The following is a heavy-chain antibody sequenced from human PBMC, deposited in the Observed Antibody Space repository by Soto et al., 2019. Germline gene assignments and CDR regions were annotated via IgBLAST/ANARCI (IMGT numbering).Heavy chain of an antibody. V-gene: IGHV1-2*02. CDR3: ARAVHTMVQGVRFRVDQ. CDR2: INPNGGGT. J-gene: IGHJ4*02. CDR1: GYTFTAYY. Sequence: QVQLVQSGAEMKKPGASVKVSCESSGYTFTAYYIHWVRQAPGHGLEWVGWINPNGGGTKYAQKFQGRVTMTRDTSINTAYMELTRLTSDDTAVYYCARAVHTMVQGVRFRVDQWGQGSLVTISS. D-gene: IGHD3-10*01.